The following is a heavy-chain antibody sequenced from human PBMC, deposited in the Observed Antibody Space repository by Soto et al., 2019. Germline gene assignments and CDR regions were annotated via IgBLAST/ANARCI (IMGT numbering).Heavy chain of an antibody. CDR3: ASGLGYCISTSCYRFDY. D-gene: IGHD2-2*01. J-gene: IGHJ4*02. Sequence: QVQLVQSGAEVKKPGSSVKVSCKASGGTFSSYAISWVRQAPGQGLEWMGGIIPIFGTANYAQKFQGRVTITADESTSTAYMELSSLRSEDTAVYYCASGLGYCISTSCYRFDYWGQGTLVTVSS. V-gene: IGHV1-69*12. CDR2: IIPIFGTA. CDR1: GGTFSSYA.